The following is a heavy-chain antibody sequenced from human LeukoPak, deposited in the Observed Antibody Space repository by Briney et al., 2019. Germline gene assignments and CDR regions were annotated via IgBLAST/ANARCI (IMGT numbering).Heavy chain of an antibody. CDR2: ISYDGSNK. CDR3: ARERFHGSVWLDP. Sequence: PGRSLRLSCAASGFTFSSYAMHWVRQAPGQGLEWVAVISYDGSNKYYADSVKGRFTISRDNSKNTLYLQMNSLRAEDTAVYYCARERFHGSVWLDPWGQETLLTVSS. CDR1: GFTFSSYA. D-gene: IGHD6-19*01. V-gene: IGHV3-30-3*01. J-gene: IGHJ5*02.